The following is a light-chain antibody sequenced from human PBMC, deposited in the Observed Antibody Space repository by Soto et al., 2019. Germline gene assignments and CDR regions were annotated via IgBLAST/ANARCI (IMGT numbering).Light chain of an antibody. CDR1: SSDVGGYNY. Sequence: QSVLTQPASVSGSPGQSITISCTGTSSDVGGYNYVSWYQQHPGKAPKLMIYDVSNRPSGVSNRFAGPKSGNTASLTISGLQAEDEADYYCSSYTSSSTXXXXGXTKLXVL. J-gene: IGLJ2*01. CDR3: SSYTSSSTXX. V-gene: IGLV2-14*01. CDR2: DVS.